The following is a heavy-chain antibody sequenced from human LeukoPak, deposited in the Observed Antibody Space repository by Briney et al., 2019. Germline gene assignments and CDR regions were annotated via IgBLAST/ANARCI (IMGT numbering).Heavy chain of an antibody. V-gene: IGHV1-18*01. CDR2: ITAYNGKT. J-gene: IGHJ4*02. CDR1: GYTFTSYG. Sequence: ASVKVSCKASGYTFTSYGISWVRQAPGQGLEWMGWITAYNGKTNYAQKLQGRVTMTTDTSTSTAYMELRSLRSDDTAVYYCARDMRSVTPMYSGSYLGGPTGDYWGQGTLVTVSS. D-gene: IGHD1-26*01. CDR3: ARDMRSVTPMYSGSYLGGPTGDY.